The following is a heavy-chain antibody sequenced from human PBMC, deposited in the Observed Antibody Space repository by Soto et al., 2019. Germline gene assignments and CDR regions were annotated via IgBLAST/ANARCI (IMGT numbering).Heavy chain of an antibody. D-gene: IGHD5-12*01. V-gene: IGHV1-3*01. Sequence: ASVNVSFKASGYTFTSYSIHWVRQAPGQRLEWMGWINVGNGNTKYSQKFQGRVTITRDTSASTAYMELSSLRSEDTAVYYCARDIVADLLDYWGQGTLVTVSS. CDR3: ARDIVADLLDY. J-gene: IGHJ4*02. CDR2: INVGNGNT. CDR1: GYTFTSYS.